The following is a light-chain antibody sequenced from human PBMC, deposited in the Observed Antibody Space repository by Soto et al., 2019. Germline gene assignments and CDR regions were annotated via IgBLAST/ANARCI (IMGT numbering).Light chain of an antibody. CDR1: HTVTSSH. CDR3: QQYGSSPLT. J-gene: IGKJ2*01. Sequence: EIVLTQSPDTLSLSPGERVTLSCRASHTVTSSHVAWYRQKPGQAPRLLIYGASSRATGVPDRFSGNGSGTDFTLTISRLEPEDFAVYYCQQYGSSPLTFGQGTKLEMK. CDR2: GAS. V-gene: IGKV3-20*01.